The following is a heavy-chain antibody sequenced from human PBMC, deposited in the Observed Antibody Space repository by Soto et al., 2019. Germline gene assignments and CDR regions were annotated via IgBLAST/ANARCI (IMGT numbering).Heavy chain of an antibody. CDR1: GFTFSSYG. D-gene: IGHD4-17*01. V-gene: IGHV3-30*18. Sequence: PGGSLRLSCAASGFTFSSYGMHWVRQAPGKGLEWVAVISYDGSNKYYADSVKGRFTISRDNSKNTLYLQMNSLRAEDTAVYYCAKERRGNYGGNSHWFDPWGQGTLVTVS. J-gene: IGHJ5*02. CDR2: ISYDGSNK. CDR3: AKERRGNYGGNSHWFDP.